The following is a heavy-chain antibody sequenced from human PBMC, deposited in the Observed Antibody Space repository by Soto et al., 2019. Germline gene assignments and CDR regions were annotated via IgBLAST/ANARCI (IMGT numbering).Heavy chain of an antibody. CDR2: IYYSGST. Sequence: QVQLQESGPGLVKPSQTLSLTCTVSGGSISSDDYYWSCIRQPPGKALEWIGYIYYSGSTYYNPSLKSRVTISVDTSKNQFSLKLSSVTAADTAVYYCARGSKGGYYYGMDVWGQGTTVTVSS. J-gene: IGHJ6*02. D-gene: IGHD3-16*01. CDR3: ARGSKGGYYYGMDV. V-gene: IGHV4-30-4*01. CDR1: GGSISSDDYY.